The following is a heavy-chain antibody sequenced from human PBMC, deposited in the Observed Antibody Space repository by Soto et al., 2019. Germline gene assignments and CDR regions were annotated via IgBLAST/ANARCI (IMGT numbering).Heavy chain of an antibody. CDR1: GFTFSSYS. CDR3: ARVGEDCSGGSCYSPGWFDP. J-gene: IGHJ5*02. V-gene: IGHV3-21*01. D-gene: IGHD2-15*01. CDR2: ISSSSSYI. Sequence: GGSLRLSCAASGFTFSSYSMNWVRQAPGKGLEWVSSISSSSSYIYYADSVKGRFTISRDNAKNSLYLQMNSLRAEDTAVYYCARVGEDCSGGSCYSPGWFDPWGQGTL.